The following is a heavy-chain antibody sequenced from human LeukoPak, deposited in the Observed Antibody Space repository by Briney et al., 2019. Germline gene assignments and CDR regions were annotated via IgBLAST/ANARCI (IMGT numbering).Heavy chain of an antibody. J-gene: IGHJ4*02. CDR2: IYYSGST. CDR3: AGSQWLVPYYFDY. Sequence: SETLSLTCIVSGVSISSYYWSWIRQPPGKGLEWIGYIYYSGSTNYNPSLKSRVTISVDTSKNQFSLKLSSVTAADTAVYYCAGSQWLVPYYFDYWGQGTLVTVSS. V-gene: IGHV4-59*01. D-gene: IGHD6-19*01. CDR1: GVSISSYY.